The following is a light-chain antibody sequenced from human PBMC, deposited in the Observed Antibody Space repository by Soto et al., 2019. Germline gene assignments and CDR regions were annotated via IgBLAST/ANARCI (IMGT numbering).Light chain of an antibody. V-gene: IGLV1-40*01. CDR2: GNS. J-gene: IGLJ1*01. Sequence: QSVLTQPPSVSGAPGQRVTISCTGSSSNIGAGYDVHWYQHLPGTAPKLLIYGNSNRPSGVPDRFSGSKSGTSASLAITGLQAEDEADYYRQSYDSSLSGSDVFGTGTKVTVL. CDR1: SSNIGAGYD. CDR3: QSYDSSLSGSDV.